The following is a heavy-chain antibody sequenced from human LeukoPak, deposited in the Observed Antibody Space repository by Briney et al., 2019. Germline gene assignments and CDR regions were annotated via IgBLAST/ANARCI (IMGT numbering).Heavy chain of an antibody. CDR1: GGSVSNGHYY. J-gene: IGHJ2*01. CDR2: LYYSGSN. D-gene: IGHD5-12*01. CDR3: ARDRVGGYDYAYFDL. V-gene: IGHV4-61*01. Sequence: QASETLPLTCTVSGGSVSNGHYYWSWIRQPPGKGLEWIGYLYYSGSNNYNPSLKSRVTISIDTSKNQFSLKLSSVTAADTAVYYCARDRVGGYDYAYFDLWGRGTLVTVSS.